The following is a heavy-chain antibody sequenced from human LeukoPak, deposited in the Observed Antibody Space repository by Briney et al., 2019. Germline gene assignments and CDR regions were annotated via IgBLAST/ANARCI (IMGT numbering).Heavy chain of an antibody. CDR1: GGTFSNYP. J-gene: IGHJ4*02. CDR2: IIPILDIA. D-gene: IGHD3-3*01. CDR3: ARGPPYDFWSGYSTYYFDY. V-gene: IGHV1-69*04. Sequence: SVKVSCKASGGTFSNYPINWVRQAPGQGPEWMGRIIPILDIANYEQTFQGRVTITADRSTSTTYMELNSLRSEDTVVYYCARGPPYDFWSGYSTYYFDYWGQGTLVTVSS.